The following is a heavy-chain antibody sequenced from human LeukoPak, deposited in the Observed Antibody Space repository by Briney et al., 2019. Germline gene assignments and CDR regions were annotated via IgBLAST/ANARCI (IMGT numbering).Heavy chain of an antibody. D-gene: IGHD3-3*01. V-gene: IGHV4-39*01. CDR1: GGSISSSSYY. CDR2: IYYSGGT. J-gene: IGHJ6*03. Sequence: PSETLSLTCTVSGGSISSSSYYWGWIRQPPGEGLEWIGSIYYSGGTYYNPSLKSRVTISVDTSKNQFSLKLSSVTAADTAVYYCARVAIWSGYATSYYYYMDVWGKGTTVTVSS. CDR3: ARVAIWSGYATSYYYYMDV.